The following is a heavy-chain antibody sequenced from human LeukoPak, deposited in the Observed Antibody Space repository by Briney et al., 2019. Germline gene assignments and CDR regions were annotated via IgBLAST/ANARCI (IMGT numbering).Heavy chain of an antibody. Sequence: SETLCLTCTVSGGSISSSSYYWGWIRQPPGKGLEWIGSIYYGGSTYYNPSLKSRVTISVDTSKNQFSLKLSSVTAADTALYYCAYSGSYGHLGYWGQGIPVTVSS. CDR3: AYSGSYGHLGY. D-gene: IGHD1-26*01. CDR1: GGSISSSSYY. CDR2: IYYGGST. J-gene: IGHJ4*02. V-gene: IGHV4-39*01.